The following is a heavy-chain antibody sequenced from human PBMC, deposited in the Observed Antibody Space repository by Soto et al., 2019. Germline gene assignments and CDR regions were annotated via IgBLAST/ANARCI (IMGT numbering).Heavy chain of an antibody. CDR1: GYTFTSYD. Sequence: GASVKVSCKASGYTFTSYDINWVRQATGQGREWMGWMNPNSGNTGYAQKFQGRVTMTRNTSISTAYMELSSLRSEDTAVYYCARGGYSSSWYGLYYYYGMDVWGQGTTVTVSS. CDR3: ARGGYSSSWYGLYYYYGMDV. J-gene: IGHJ6*02. V-gene: IGHV1-8*01. D-gene: IGHD6-13*01. CDR2: MNPNSGNT.